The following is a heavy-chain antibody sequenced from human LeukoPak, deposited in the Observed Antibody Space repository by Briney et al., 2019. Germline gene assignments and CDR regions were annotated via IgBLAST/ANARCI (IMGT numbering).Heavy chain of an antibody. CDR3: ARSGSGYSLDY. CDR2: IKEDGSEK. CDR1: GFTFSTYW. J-gene: IGHJ4*02. V-gene: IGHV3-7*03. D-gene: IGHD6-13*01. Sequence: GGSLRLSCAASGFTFSTYWMHRVRQAPGNGLEWVANIKEDGSEKYYVDSVKGRFTISRDNAKNSLYLQMNSLRAEDTAVYYCARSGSGYSLDYWGQGTLVTVSA.